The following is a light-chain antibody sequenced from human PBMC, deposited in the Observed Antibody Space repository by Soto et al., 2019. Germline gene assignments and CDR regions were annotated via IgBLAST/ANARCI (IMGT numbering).Light chain of an antibody. J-gene: IGKJ4*01. CDR2: AAS. CDR3: KKYQSETLP. CDR1: LPISNY. Sequence: IQITQSPSSLSSSVVYRFTITCRASLPISNYLAWYQQKPGKIPNLLIYAASTLQEGVPSRFSGSGSGTDFTLTISSLQPEDVEASYCKKYQSETLPFGGGNXVDIK. V-gene: IGKV1-27*01.